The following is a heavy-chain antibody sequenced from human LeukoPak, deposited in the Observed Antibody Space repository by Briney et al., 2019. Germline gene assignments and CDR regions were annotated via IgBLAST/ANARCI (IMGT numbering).Heavy chain of an antibody. D-gene: IGHD2-8*01. Sequence: SGDVSCEAAGYKLIRYYMHWVGQAPAQELKWMGIINPSGGSTSYAQKFKERVTMTRETSTSTVYMELSRLKSEDTAVYYCAREDVVLVDAVRYYYYGMDVWGQGTTVTVSS. CDR1: GYKLIRYY. J-gene: IGHJ6*02. V-gene: IGHV1-46*01. CDR3: AREDVVLVDAVRYYYYGMDV. CDR2: INPSGGST.